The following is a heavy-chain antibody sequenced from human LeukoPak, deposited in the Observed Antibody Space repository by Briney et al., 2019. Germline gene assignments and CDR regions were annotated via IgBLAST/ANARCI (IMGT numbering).Heavy chain of an antibody. Sequence: GGSLRLSCAASGFTFSDYYMSWIRQAPGKGLEWVSYISSSGSTTYYADSVKGRFTISRDNAKNSLYLQMNSLRAEDTAVYYCARDKDDYGSGNHWFDPWGQGTLVTVSS. CDR2: ISSSGSTT. D-gene: IGHD3-10*01. J-gene: IGHJ5*02. CDR3: ARDKDDYGSGNHWFDP. V-gene: IGHV3-11*01. CDR1: GFTFSDYY.